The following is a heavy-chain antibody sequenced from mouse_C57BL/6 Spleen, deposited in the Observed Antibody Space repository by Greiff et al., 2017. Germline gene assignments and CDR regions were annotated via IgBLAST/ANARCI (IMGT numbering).Heavy chain of an antibody. CDR3: ARLGNGNYAGMDY. CDR1: GYAFSSYW. V-gene: IGHV1-80*01. Sequence: QVQLQQSGAELVKPGASVKISCKASGYAFSSYWMNWVKQRPGKGLEWIGQIYPGDGDTNYNGKFKGKATLTADKSSSTAYMQLSSLTSEDSAVYFCARLGNGNYAGMDYWGQGTSVTVSS. CDR2: IYPGDGDT. J-gene: IGHJ4*01. D-gene: IGHD2-1*01.